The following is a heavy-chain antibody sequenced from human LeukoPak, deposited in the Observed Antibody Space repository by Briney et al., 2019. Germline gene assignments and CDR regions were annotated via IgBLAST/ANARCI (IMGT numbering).Heavy chain of an antibody. D-gene: IGHD1-26*01. CDR3: ARDSYSGSYSYFDY. CDR2: ISHDGSVT. CDR1: GFIFGRYV. J-gene: IGHJ4*02. Sequence: PGGSLRLSCGASGFIFGRYVMHWVRQRPGKGLEWVSRISHDGSVTNYADSVKGRFTVSRDNAKNSLYLQMNSLRAEDTALYYCARDSYSGSYSYFDYWGQGTLVTVSS. V-gene: IGHV3-74*01.